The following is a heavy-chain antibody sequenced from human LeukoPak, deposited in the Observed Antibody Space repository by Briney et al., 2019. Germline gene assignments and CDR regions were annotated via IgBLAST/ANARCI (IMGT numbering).Heavy chain of an antibody. CDR2: ISSSGST. V-gene: IGHV4-4*07. J-gene: IGHJ6*03. CDR1: GGSISSYY. D-gene: IGHD2-15*01. Sequence: SETLSLTCTVSGGSISSYYWSWIRQPAGKGLEYIGRISSSGSTNYNPSLKSRVTISVDTSKNQFSLKLSSVTAADTAVYYCARSVEGYCSGGSCYSYYYYMDVWGKGTTVTVSS. CDR3: ARSVEGYCSGGSCYSYYYYMDV.